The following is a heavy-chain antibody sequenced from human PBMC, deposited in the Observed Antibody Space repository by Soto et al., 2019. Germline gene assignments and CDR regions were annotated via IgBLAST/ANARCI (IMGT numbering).Heavy chain of an antibody. D-gene: IGHD3-22*01. CDR2: IYYSGST. Sequence: SETLSLTCTVSGGSISSYYWSWIRQPPGKGLEWIGYIYYSGSTNYNPSLKSRVTISVDTSKNQFSLKLSSVTAADTAVYYCARMSLGLYYYDSSGYYYLGDFAFDIWGQGTMVTVSS. CDR3: ARMSLGLYYYDSSGYYYLGDFAFDI. V-gene: IGHV4-59*01. CDR1: GGSISSYY. J-gene: IGHJ3*02.